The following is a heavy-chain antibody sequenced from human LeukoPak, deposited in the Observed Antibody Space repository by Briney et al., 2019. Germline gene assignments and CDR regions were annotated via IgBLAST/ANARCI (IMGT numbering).Heavy chain of an antibody. CDR3: AKGATGYWYFDL. D-gene: IGHD3-16*01. J-gene: IGHJ2*01. Sequence: GGSLRLSCAASGFTFSSYNMDWVRQAPGKGLEWVSSISSSSSYIYYADSVKGRFTISRDNAKNSLYLQMNSLRAEDTALYYCAKGATGYWYFDLWGRGTLVTVSS. V-gene: IGHV3-21*04. CDR2: ISSSSSYI. CDR1: GFTFSSYN.